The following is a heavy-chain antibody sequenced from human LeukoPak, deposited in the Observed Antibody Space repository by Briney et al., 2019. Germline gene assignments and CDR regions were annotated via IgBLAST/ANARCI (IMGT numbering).Heavy chain of an antibody. J-gene: IGHJ5*02. CDR2: IYYSGST. CDR1: GGSISSYY. CDR3: ARVYDILTGSPWFDP. V-gene: IGHV4-59*01. D-gene: IGHD3-9*01. Sequence: SETLSLTCTVSGGSISSYYWSWIRQPPGKGLEWIGYIYYSGSTNYNPSLKSRVTISVDTSKNQFSLKLSSVTAADTAVYNCARVYDILTGSPWFDPWGQGTLVTVSS.